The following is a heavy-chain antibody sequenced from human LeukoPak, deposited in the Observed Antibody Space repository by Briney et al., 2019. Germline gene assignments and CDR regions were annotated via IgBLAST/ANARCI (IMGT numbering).Heavy chain of an antibody. J-gene: IGHJ4*02. CDR1: GGSFSGYY. Sequence: SETLSLTCAVYGGSFSGYYWSWIRQPPGKGLEWIGEINHSGSTNYNPSLKSRVTISVDTSKNQFSLKLSSVTAADTAVYYCARGVPASWWGQGTLVTVSS. CDR3: ARGVPASW. V-gene: IGHV4-34*01. CDR2: INHSGST.